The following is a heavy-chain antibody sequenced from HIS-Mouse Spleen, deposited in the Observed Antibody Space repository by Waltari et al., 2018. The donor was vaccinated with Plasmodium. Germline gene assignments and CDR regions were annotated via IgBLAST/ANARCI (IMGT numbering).Heavy chain of an antibody. CDR3: ARGGGGGSQTFDY. CDR1: GGSFSGYY. CDR2: INHSGST. V-gene: IGHV4-34*01. D-gene: IGHD1-26*01. Sequence: QVQLQQWGAGLLKPSETLSLTCAVYGGSFSGYYWSWIRQPPGKGLEWIGEINHSGSTNYNPSLKVRVTISVDTSKNQCSLKRSSVTAADTAVYYCARGGGGGSQTFDYWGQGTLVTVSS. J-gene: IGHJ4*02.